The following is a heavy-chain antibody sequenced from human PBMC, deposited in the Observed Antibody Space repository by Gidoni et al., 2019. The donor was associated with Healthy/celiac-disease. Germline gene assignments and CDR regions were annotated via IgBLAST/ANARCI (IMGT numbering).Heavy chain of an antibody. CDR2: IYYSGRT. J-gene: IGHJ4*02. V-gene: IGHV4-59*01. D-gene: IGHD2-2*01. CDR3: ARDSTL. Sequence: QVQLQASGPGLVKHSETLSFPCTLSGGSISSYYWSWIRQPPAKGLELIGYIYYSGRTNYYPSLKSRVTISVDTSKNQFSLKLSSVTAADTAVYYCARDSTLWGQGTLVTVSS. CDR1: GGSISSYY.